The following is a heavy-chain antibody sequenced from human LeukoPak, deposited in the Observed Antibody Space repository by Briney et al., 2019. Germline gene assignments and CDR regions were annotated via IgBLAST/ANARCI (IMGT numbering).Heavy chain of an antibody. CDR3: ARGPKYYYDDSAYYYGYFDY. Sequence: GGSLRLSCAASGFAFSSYALHWVRQAPGQGLQWVASISYDGNNKYYADSVRGRFTISRDSAKNTLYLQMNSLSTEDTAMYYCARGPKYYYDDSAYYYGYFDYWGQGTLVTVSS. CDR1: GFAFSSYA. D-gene: IGHD3-22*01. CDR2: ISYDGNNK. V-gene: IGHV3-30-3*01. J-gene: IGHJ4*02.